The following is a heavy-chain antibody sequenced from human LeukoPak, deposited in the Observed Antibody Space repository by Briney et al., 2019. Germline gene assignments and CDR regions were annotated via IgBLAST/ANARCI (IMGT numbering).Heavy chain of an antibody. V-gene: IGHV3-7*01. D-gene: IGHD6-6*01. CDR1: GFTFSSYW. CDR3: ARVRGSSYFDY. Sequence: GGSLRLSCAASGFTFSSYWMSWVRQAPGKGLEWVANIKQDGSEKDYVDSVKGRFTISRDNAKNSLYLQMNSLRAEDTAVYYCARVRGSSYFDYWGQGTLVTVSS. J-gene: IGHJ4*02. CDR2: IKQDGSEK.